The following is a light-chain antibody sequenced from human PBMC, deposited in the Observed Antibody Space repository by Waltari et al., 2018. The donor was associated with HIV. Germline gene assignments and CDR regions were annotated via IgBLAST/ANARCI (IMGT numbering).Light chain of an antibody. Sequence: SYVLTQPPSVSVAPGKTARITCGGNNIGSKSVHWYQQKPGQAPVLVIYKDSERPSGIPERFSGSSSGTTVTLTISGVQAEDEADYYCQSADSSGTYMVFGGGTKLTVL. V-gene: IGLV3-25*03. CDR1: NIGSKS. CDR3: QSADSSGTYMV. CDR2: KDS. J-gene: IGLJ3*02.